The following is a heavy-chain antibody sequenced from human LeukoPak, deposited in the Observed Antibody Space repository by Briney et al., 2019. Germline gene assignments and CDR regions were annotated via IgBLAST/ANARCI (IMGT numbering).Heavy chain of an antibody. Sequence: PGGSLRLSXAASGFTFDDYAMHWVRQAPGKGLKWVSLISGDGGSTYYADSVKGRFTISRDNSKNSLYLQMNSLRAEDTALYYCANADYYDSSGFFDYWGQGTLVTVSS. CDR3: ANADYYDSSGFFDY. D-gene: IGHD3-22*01. V-gene: IGHV3-43*02. CDR2: ISGDGGST. CDR1: GFTFDDYA. J-gene: IGHJ4*02.